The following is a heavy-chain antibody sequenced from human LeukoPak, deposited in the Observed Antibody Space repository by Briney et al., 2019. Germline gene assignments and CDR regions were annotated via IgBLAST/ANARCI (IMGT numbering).Heavy chain of an antibody. V-gene: IGHV1-18*01. CDR1: GYTFTNYG. D-gene: IGHD1-26*01. Sequence: ASVKVSCKASGYTFTNYGITWVRRAPGQGLEWMGWISTYSGNTNYARNLQGRVTMTTDTSTTTAYMELRSLRSDDTAVYYCARPEVVGATSLWFDPWGQGTLVTVSS. J-gene: IGHJ5*02. CDR3: ARPEVVGATSLWFDP. CDR2: ISTYSGNT.